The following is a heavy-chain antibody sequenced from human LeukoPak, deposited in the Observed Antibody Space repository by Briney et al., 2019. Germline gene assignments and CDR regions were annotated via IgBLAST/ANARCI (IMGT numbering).Heavy chain of an antibody. CDR3: ARDLDFWSGYYYYYYMDV. V-gene: IGHV4-34*01. CDR2: INHSGST. CDR1: GGSFSGYY. Sequence: PSETLSLTCAVYGGSFSGYYWSWIRQPPGKGLEWIGEINHSGSTNYNPSLKSRVTISVDTSKNQFSLKLSSVTAADTAVYYCARDLDFWSGYYYYYYMDVWGKGTTVTVSS. J-gene: IGHJ6*03. D-gene: IGHD3-3*01.